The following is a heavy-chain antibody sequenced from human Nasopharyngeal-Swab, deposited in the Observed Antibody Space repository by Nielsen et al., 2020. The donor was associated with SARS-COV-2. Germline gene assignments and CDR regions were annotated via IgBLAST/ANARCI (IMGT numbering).Heavy chain of an antibody. CDR2: IWYDGSTK. J-gene: IGHJ6*03. Sequence: GGSLRLSCAASGFTFSSYGMHWVPQAPGKGLEWVEVIWYDGSTKSYADSVKGRFTISKDNSKNTLYLQMNSLRAEDTAVYYCARGPNGIQLWSYYYYYYMDVWGKGTTVTVSS. CDR3: ARGPNGIQLWSYYYYYYMDV. D-gene: IGHD5-18*01. V-gene: IGHV3-33*01. CDR1: GFTFSSYG.